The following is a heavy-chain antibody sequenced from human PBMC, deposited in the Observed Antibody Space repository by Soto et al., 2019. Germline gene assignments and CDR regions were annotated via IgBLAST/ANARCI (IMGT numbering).Heavy chain of an antibody. V-gene: IGHV4-4*07. CDR3: ARYSNNWFQTEGMDV. CDR2: IDTSGNT. Sequence: SETLTLTYTVSVDSITTYYWSWIRQPAGKGLEWIGRIDTSGNTNYNPSLKSRVTMSVDTSKKQFSLKLTSVTAADTAVYYCARYSNNWFQTEGMDVWGQGNTVT. D-gene: IGHD6-13*01. J-gene: IGHJ6*02. CDR1: VDSITTYY.